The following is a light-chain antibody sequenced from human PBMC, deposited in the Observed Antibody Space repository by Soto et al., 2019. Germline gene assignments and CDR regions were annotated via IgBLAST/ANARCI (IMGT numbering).Light chain of an antibody. CDR2: GAS. V-gene: IGKV3-20*01. Sequence: EIVLTQSPVPLSLSPGERATLSCRASQRVSSGYVAWYQQKPGQAPRLLIYGASSRATGIPDRFRASASGTDFTLTISRLEPEDFAVYFCQQYGGSPAITFGQGTRLEIK. J-gene: IGKJ5*01. CDR1: QRVSSGY. CDR3: QQYGGSPAIT.